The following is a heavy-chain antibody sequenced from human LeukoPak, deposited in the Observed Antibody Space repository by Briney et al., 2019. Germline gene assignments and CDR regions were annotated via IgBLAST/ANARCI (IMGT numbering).Heavy chain of an antibody. D-gene: IGHD4-23*01. CDR3: ARDRLRWPKIDY. V-gene: IGHV4-34*01. CDR1: GGSFSGYY. CDR2: INHSGST. Sequence: NPSETLSLTCAVYGGSFSGYYWSWIRQPPGKGLEWIGEINHSGSTNYNPSLKSRVTISVDTSKNQFSLKLSSVTAADTAVYYCARDRLRWPKIDYWGQGTLVTVSS. J-gene: IGHJ4*02.